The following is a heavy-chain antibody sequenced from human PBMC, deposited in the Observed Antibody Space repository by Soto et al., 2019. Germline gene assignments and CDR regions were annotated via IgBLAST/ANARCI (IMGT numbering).Heavy chain of an antibody. V-gene: IGHV3-21*01. CDR2: ISSSSSYI. Sequence: PGGSLRLSCAASGFTFSSYSMNWVRQAPGKGLEWVSSISSSSSYIYYADSVKGRFTISRDNAKNSLYLQMSSLRAEDTAVYYCARAPPRYSSHHNWFDPWGQGTLVTVSS. CDR1: GFTFSSYS. J-gene: IGHJ5*02. CDR3: ARAPPRYSSHHNWFDP. D-gene: IGHD6-13*01.